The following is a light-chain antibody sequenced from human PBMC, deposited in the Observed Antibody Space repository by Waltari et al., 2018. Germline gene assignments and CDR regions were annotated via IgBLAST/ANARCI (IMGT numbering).Light chain of an antibody. CDR2: AAS. CDR3: QQTYSVPLT. Sequence: DIQVTQSPSSLSASVGDRFIITCRTSQTITNYLNWYQQKPGKAPQLLIYAASNLQSGVPSRFSGSGSGTDFTLTISSLQPDDFATYFCQQTYSVPLTFGGGTRVEIK. CDR1: QTITNY. V-gene: IGKV1-39*01. J-gene: IGKJ4*01.